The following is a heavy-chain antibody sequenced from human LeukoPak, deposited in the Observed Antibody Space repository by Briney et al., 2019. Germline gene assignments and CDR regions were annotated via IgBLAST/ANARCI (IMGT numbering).Heavy chain of an antibody. D-gene: IGHD3-22*01. CDR3: AKHYWRVVPHGGYYFDY. CDR2: ISSSSSTI. CDR1: GFTFSSYS. J-gene: IGHJ4*02. Sequence: GGSLRLSCAASGFTFSSYSMNWVRQAPGKGLEWGSYISSSSSTIYYADSVKGRFTISRDKAKNSQYLQMNSLRAEDTAVYYCAKHYWRVVPHGGYYFDYWGQGTLVTVSS. V-gene: IGHV3-48*01.